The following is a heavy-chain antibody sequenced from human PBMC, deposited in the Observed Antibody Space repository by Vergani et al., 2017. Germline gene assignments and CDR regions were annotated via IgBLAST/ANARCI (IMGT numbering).Heavy chain of an antibody. Sequence: EVQLLESGGNLIQPGGSLRLSCGASGFTFSSYAMTWVRLAPGKGLQWVSAISGSGGNTFYTDSVKGRFTISRDNSKDTLYLQMNSLRVEDTATYYCAKVCGSTSCPYGGGAFDVWGHGTMVTVSS. CDR3: AKVCGSTSCPYGGGAFDV. D-gene: IGHD2-2*01. J-gene: IGHJ3*01. CDR1: GFTFSSYA. V-gene: IGHV3-23*01. CDR2: ISGSGGNT.